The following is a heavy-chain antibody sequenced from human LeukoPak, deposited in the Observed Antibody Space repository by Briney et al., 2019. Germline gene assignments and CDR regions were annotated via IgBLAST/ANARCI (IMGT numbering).Heavy chain of an antibody. CDR3: ARETGGAIGSTDFDY. J-gene: IGHJ4*02. CDR1: GFTFSSYA. CDR2: ISYDGSKK. D-gene: IGHD4-17*01. V-gene: IGHV3-30-3*01. Sequence: GGSLRLSCAASGFTFSSYAIHWVRQAPGKGLEWVAVISYDGSKKYYADSVKGRFTISRDNSKNTLYLQMNSLRPEDTAVYYCARETGGAIGSTDFDYWGQGTLVTVSS.